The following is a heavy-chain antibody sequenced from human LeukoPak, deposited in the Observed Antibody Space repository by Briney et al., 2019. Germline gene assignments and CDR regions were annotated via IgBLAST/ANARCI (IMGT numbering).Heavy chain of an antibody. CDR1: GGSFSGYC. CDR2: INHSGST. D-gene: IGHD3-9*01. J-gene: IGHJ4*02. Sequence: PSETLSLTCAVYGGSFSGYCWSWIRQPPGKGLEWIGEINHSGSTNYNPSLKSRVTISVDTSKNQFSLKLSSVTAADTAVYYCARGRGYYDILTGYFPFGYWGQGTLVTVSS. V-gene: IGHV4-34*01. CDR3: ARGRGYYDILTGYFPFGY.